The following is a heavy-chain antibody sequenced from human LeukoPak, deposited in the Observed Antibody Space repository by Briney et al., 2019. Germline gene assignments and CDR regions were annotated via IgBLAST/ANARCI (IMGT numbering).Heavy chain of an antibody. J-gene: IGHJ4*02. V-gene: IGHV4-31*03. D-gene: IGHD6-25*01. Sequence: PSETLSLTCTVSGGSISSGGYYWSWIRQHPGKGLEWIGYIYYSGSTYYIPSLKSRVTMSVDTSKNQFSLKLSSVTAADTAVYYCARDRTSAAGFDYWGQGTLVTVSS. CDR1: GGSISSGGYY. CDR3: ARDRTSAAGFDY. CDR2: IYYSGST.